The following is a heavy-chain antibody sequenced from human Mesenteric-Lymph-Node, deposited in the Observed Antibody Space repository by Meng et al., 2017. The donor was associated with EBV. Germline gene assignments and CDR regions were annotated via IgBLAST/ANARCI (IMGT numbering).Heavy chain of an antibody. CDR3: VRGEGAAAGDL. CDR1: GFTFSDYY. D-gene: IGHD6-13*01. J-gene: IGHJ5*02. V-gene: IGHV3-11*01. CDR2: ISGSGKSF. Sequence: VELLRSGGGLGMPGGFLYLSCAAFGFTFSDYYMKWVRQAPGRGPEWVSYISGSGKSFYYADSVKGRFTISRDNAKNTLYLQMDSLRAEDTAVYYCVRGEGAAAGDLWGQGTLVTVSS.